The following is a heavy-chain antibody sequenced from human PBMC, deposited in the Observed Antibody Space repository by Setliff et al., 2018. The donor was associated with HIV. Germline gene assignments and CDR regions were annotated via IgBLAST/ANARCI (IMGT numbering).Heavy chain of an antibody. J-gene: IGHJ4*02. V-gene: IGHV4-4*07. CDR3: AREESTADYGSGCYGPTFPPPLIY. CDR2: IYTSGST. D-gene: IGHD3-10*01. CDR1: GGSISSYY. Sequence: KPSETLSLTCTVSGGSISSYYWSWIRQPAGKGLEWIGRIYTSGSTNYNPSLKSRVTMSVDTSKNQFSLKLSSVTAADTAVYYCAREESTADYGSGCYGPTFPPPLIYWGQGTLVTVSS.